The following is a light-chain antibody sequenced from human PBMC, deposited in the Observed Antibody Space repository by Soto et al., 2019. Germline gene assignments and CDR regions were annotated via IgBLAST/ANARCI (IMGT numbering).Light chain of an antibody. CDR1: QSVSSY. Sequence: EIVLTQSPATLSLSPGERATLSCRASQSVSSYLAWYQQKPGQAPRLLIYDASNRATGIPARFSGSGSGTDFTLTIRSLEPEDCAVYYCQQRSNWPKTFGQGNKVEIK. J-gene: IGKJ1*01. V-gene: IGKV3-11*01. CDR2: DAS. CDR3: QQRSNWPKT.